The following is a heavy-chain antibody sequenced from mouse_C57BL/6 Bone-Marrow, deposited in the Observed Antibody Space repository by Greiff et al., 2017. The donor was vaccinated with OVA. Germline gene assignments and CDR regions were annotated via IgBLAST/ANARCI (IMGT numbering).Heavy chain of an antibody. CDR1: GYTFTSYW. Sequence: QVQLQQSGAELVRPGSSVKLSCKASGYTFTSYWMDWVKQRPGQGLEWIGNIYPSDSETHYNQKFKDKATLTVDKSSSTAYMQLSSLTSEDSAVYYCARWSNVSYFDYWGQGTTLTVSS. D-gene: IGHD2-5*01. CDR2: IYPSDSET. J-gene: IGHJ2*01. CDR3: ARWSNVSYFDY. V-gene: IGHV1-61*01.